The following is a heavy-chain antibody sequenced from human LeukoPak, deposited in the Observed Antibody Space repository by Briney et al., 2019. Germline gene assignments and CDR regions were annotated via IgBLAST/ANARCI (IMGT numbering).Heavy chain of an antibody. CDR1: GFTFSSYG. Sequence: GGTLRLSCAASGFTFSSYGMSWVRQAPGKGLEWVAFIRYDGSNKYYADSVKGRFTISRDNSKNTLYLQMNSLRAEDTAVYYCAKDLLRDRWFGESWGQGTLVTVSS. V-gene: IGHV3-30*02. J-gene: IGHJ5*02. CDR2: IRYDGSNK. CDR3: AKDLLRDRWFGES. D-gene: IGHD3-10*01.